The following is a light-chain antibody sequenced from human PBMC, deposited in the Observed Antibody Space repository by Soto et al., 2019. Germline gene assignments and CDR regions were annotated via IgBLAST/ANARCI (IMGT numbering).Light chain of an antibody. CDR3: QQYRNWPLT. Sequence: EIVMTQSPATLSVSPGEGATLSCRASQSLDSHLAWYQQKPGQSPSLLIYGASTRATGIPARFSGRGSGTEFTLTISGLQSEDFAVYFCQQYRNWPLTFGGGTKVEIK. V-gene: IGKV3-15*01. CDR1: QSLDSH. CDR2: GAS. J-gene: IGKJ4*01.